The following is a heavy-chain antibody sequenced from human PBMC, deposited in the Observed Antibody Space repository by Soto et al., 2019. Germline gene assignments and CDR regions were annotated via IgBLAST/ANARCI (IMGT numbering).Heavy chain of an antibody. CDR1: GFTVSSNY. CDR3: ARDIYYGSGSYYNGVSGGMDV. V-gene: IGHV3-66*01. CDR2: IYSGGST. J-gene: IGHJ6*02. Sequence: EVQLVESGGGLVQPGGSLRLSCAASGFTVSSNYMSWVRQAPGKGLEWVSVIYSGGSTYYADSVKGRFTISRDNSKYSLYLQMNSLRAEGTAVYYCARDIYYGSGSYYNGVSGGMDVWGQGTTVTVSS. D-gene: IGHD3-10*01.